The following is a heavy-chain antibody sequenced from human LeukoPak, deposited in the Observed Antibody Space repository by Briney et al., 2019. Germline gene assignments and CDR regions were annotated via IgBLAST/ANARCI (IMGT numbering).Heavy chain of an antibody. CDR1: GFTFNTNA. CDR2: VSGSGNNT. Sequence: PGGSLRLSCAASGFTFNTNAMNCVRQAPGKGLEWVSGVSGSGNNTYYANSVKGRFTISRDNSKNTLYLQMNNLRVEDTAVYYCAKFGSSGSPYWSPSDYWGQGILVTVSS. CDR3: AKFGSSGSPYWSPSDY. D-gene: IGHD3-10*01. V-gene: IGHV3-23*01. J-gene: IGHJ4*02.